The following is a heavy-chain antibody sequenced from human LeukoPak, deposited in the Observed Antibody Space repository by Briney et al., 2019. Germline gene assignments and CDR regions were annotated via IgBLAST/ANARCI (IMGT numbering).Heavy chain of an antibody. D-gene: IGHD3-16*01. Sequence: SETLSLTCTVSGGSISSYYWSWIRQPPGKGLEWIGYVYNSRTTYFNPSLNRRLIMSVDSSKNHFSMTLSSVTAADTAMYFCARDRSGGGAESDAFDIWGQGTMVTASS. J-gene: IGHJ3*02. V-gene: IGHV4-4*09. CDR1: GGSISSYY. CDR2: VYNSRTT. CDR3: ARDRSGGGAESDAFDI.